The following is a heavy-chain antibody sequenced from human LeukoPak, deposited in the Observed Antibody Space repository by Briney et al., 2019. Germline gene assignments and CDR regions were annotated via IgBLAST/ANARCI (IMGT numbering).Heavy chain of an antibody. CDR2: INHSGST. V-gene: IGHV4-34*01. CDR1: GGSFSGYY. CDR3: ARTTTMVRGATAAWTKNYYYGMDV. Sequence: KPSETPSLTCAVYGGSFSGYYWSWIRQPPGKGLEWIGEINHSGSTNYNPSLKSRVTISVDTSKNQFSLKLSSVTAAATAVYYCARTTTMVRGATAAWTKNYYYGMDVWGQGTTVTVSS. D-gene: IGHD3-10*01. J-gene: IGHJ6*02.